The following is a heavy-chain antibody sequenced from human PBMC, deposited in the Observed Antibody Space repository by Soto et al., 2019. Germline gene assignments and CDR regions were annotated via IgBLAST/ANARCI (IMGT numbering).Heavy chain of an antibody. J-gene: IGHJ5*02. CDR1: GYTFTSYG. CDR2: ISADNGNT. V-gene: IGHV1-18*01. Sequence: QVQLVQSGAEVKKPGASVKVSCKASGYTFTSYGISWVRQAPGQGLEWMGWISADNGNTNYAQKQQATHTMNTDASTRRAYIEVRSRPWDDTAASFRARGCNVFGELISRSDPLGEGALVSVSS. CDR3: ARGCNVFGELISRSDP. D-gene: IGHD3-10*02.